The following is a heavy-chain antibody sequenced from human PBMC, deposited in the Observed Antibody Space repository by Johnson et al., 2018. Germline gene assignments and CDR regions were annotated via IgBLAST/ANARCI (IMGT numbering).Heavy chain of an antibody. V-gene: IGHV3-23*04. CDR1: GFTFSSYA. J-gene: IGHJ6*03. CDR3: AKSDYSNQYYYYYYRDV. Sequence: VQLVQSGGGLVQPGGSLRLSCAASGFTFSSYAMSWVRQAPGKGLEWVSAISGSGGSTYYADSVKGRFTISRDNSKNTLYLQMNSLRAEDTAVYYCAKSDYSNQYYYYYYRDVWGKGTTVTVSS. CDR2: ISGSGGST. D-gene: IGHD4-11*01.